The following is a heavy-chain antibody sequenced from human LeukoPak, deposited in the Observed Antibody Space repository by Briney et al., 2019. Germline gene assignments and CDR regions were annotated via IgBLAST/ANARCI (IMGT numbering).Heavy chain of an antibody. V-gene: IGHV4-59*01. CDR1: GGSISSYY. D-gene: IGHD3-22*01. Sequence: SETLSLTCTVSGGSISSYYWSWIRQPPGRGLEWIGYIYYSGSTNYNPSLKSRVTISVDTSKNQFSLKLSSVTAADTAVYYCARASGYYDSSGDYFDYWGQGTLVTVSS. CDR2: IYYSGST. CDR3: ARASGYYDSSGDYFDY. J-gene: IGHJ4*02.